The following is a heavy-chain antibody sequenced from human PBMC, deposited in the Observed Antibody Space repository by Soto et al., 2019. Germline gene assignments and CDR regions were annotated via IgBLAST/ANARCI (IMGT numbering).Heavy chain of an antibody. CDR3: ATFHLGSVWYNWFDT. J-gene: IGHJ5*02. D-gene: IGHD6-13*01. CDR1: GYTLTELS. V-gene: IGHV1-24*01. Sequence: ASVKVSCKVSGYTLTELSMHWVRQAPGKGLEWMGGFDPEDGETIYAQKFQGRVTMTEDTSTETAYMELSSLRSEDTAVYYCATFHLGSVWYNWFDTWGQGTLITVSS. CDR2: FDPEDGET.